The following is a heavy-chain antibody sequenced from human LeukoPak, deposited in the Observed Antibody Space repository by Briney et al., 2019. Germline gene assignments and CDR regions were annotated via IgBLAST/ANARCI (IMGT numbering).Heavy chain of an antibody. V-gene: IGHV4-34*01. CDR1: GGSFSGYY. CDR3: ARGYLFDY. J-gene: IGHJ4*02. Sequence: SETLSLTCAVYGGSFSGYYWSWIRQPPGKGLEWIGEVNHSGSTNYNPSLKSRVTISVDTSKNQFSLKPSSVTAADTAVYYCARGYLFDYWGQGTLVTVSS. CDR2: VNHSGST.